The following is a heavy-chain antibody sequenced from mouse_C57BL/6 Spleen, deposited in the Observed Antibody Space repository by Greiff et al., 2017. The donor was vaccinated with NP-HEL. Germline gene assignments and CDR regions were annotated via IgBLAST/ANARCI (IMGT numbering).Heavy chain of an antibody. J-gene: IGHJ4*01. Sequence: QVHVKQPGAELVKPGASVKLSCKASGYTFTSYWMHWVKQRPGQGLEWIGMIHPNSGSTNYNEKFKSKATLTVDKSSSTAYMQLSSLTSEDSAVYYCARIPDYYCSSYMGYYAMDYWGQGTSVTVSS. V-gene: IGHV1-64*01. CDR1: GYTFTSYW. CDR2: IHPNSGST. CDR3: ARIPDYYCSSYMGYYAMDY. D-gene: IGHD1-1*01.